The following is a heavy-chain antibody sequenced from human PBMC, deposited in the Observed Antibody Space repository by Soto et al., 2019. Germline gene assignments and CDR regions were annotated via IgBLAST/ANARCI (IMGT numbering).Heavy chain of an antibody. D-gene: IGHD6-6*01. CDR3: ARKGYSSSSSPLDV. CDR1: GGSVSSGSYY. CDR2: IYYSGST. Sequence: QVQLQESGPGLVKPSETLSLTCTVSGGSVSSGSYYWSWIRQPPGQRLEWIGYIYYSGSTNYNPSLKSRVTISVDTSKSQFSRKLSSVTAADTAVYYCARKGYSSSSSPLDVWGQGTTVTVSS. V-gene: IGHV4-61*01. J-gene: IGHJ6*02.